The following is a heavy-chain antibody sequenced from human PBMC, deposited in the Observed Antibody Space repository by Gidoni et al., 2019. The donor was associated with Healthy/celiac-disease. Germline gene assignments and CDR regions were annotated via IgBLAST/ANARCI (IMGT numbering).Heavy chain of an antibody. Sequence: QLQLQESGPGLVQPSETLSLTCTVSGGSIRRSSYYWGWIRQPPGKGLEWIGSIYYSGSTYYNPSLKSRVTISVDTSKNQFSLKLSSVTAADTAVYYCATFNWNYEPNWFDPWGQGTLVTVSS. CDR3: ATFNWNYEPNWFDP. J-gene: IGHJ5*02. CDR1: GGSIRRSSYY. CDR2: IYYSGST. D-gene: IGHD1-7*01. V-gene: IGHV4-39*01.